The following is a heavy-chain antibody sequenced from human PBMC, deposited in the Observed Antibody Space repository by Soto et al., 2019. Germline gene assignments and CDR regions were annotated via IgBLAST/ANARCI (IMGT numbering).Heavy chain of an antibody. Sequence: SVKVSCKAPGGTFSSYAISWVRQAPGQGLEWMGGIIPIFGTANYAQKFQGRVTITADESTSTAYMELSSLRSEDTAVYYCARDPNRGYGMDGWGQGTTVTVSS. CDR3: ARDPNRGYGMDG. CDR2: IIPIFGTA. D-gene: IGHD5-12*01. J-gene: IGHJ6*02. CDR1: GGTFSSYA. V-gene: IGHV1-69*13.